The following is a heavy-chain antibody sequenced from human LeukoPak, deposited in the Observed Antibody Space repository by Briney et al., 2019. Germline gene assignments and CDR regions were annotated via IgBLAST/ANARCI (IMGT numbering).Heavy chain of an antibody. Sequence: GGSLRLSCAASGFTFDYYATHWVRQAPGKGLEWVSGIAWNSDSTGYGDSVKGRFTISRDNAKNSLYLEMNSLRAEDTAFYYCAKGLYYDILTGNWFDPWGQGTLVTASS. V-gene: IGHV3-9*01. D-gene: IGHD3-9*01. CDR3: AKGLYYDILTGNWFDP. CDR1: GFTFDYYA. J-gene: IGHJ5*02. CDR2: IAWNSDST.